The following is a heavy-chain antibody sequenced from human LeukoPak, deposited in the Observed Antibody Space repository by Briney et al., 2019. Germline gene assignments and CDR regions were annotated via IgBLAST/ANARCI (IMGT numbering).Heavy chain of an antibody. V-gene: IGHV1-8*01. J-gene: IGHJ6*02. CDR2: MNPNSGNT. CDR1: GYTFTSYD. CDR3: ARGRDGSGFYYYYYGMDV. D-gene: IGHD3-10*01. Sequence: ASVKVFCKASGYTFTSYDINWVRQATGQGLEWMGWMNPNSGNTGYAQKFQGKVTTTRNTSISTAYMELSSLRSEDTAVYYCARGRDGSGFYYYYYGMDVWGQGTTVTVSS.